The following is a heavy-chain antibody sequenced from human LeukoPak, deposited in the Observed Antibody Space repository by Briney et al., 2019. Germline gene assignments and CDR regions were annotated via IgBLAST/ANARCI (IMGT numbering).Heavy chain of an antibody. CDR1: GYTFSDFS. Sequence: GGSLTLSCAASGYTFSDFSVNWVRQAPGKGLEWVSSISVRSNYRYYADSVRGRFTISRDDARDSLFLQMNSLRAEDTAVYFCVRLRRNNDRSGYYYYYDFWGQGTLVTVSS. J-gene: IGHJ4*02. V-gene: IGHV3-21*01. CDR2: ISVRSNYR. CDR3: VRLRRNNDRSGYYYYYDF. D-gene: IGHD3-22*01.